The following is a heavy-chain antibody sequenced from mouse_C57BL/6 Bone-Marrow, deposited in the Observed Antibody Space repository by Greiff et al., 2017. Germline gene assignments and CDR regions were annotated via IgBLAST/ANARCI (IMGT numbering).Heavy chain of an antibody. CDR1: GYTFTSYW. D-gene: IGHD1-1*01. CDR2: INPSNGGT. CDR3: ARCSSYHWYFDV. Sequence: VQLQQPGTELVKPGASVKLSCKASGYTFTSYWMHWVKQRPGQGLEWIGNINPSNGGTNYNEKFKSKATLTVDKSSSTAYMQLSSLTSEESAVYYCARCSSYHWYFDVWGTGTTVTVSS. J-gene: IGHJ1*03. V-gene: IGHV1-53*01.